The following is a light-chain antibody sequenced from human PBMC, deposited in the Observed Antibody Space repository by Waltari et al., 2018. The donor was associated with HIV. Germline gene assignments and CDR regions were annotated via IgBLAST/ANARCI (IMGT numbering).Light chain of an antibody. CDR1: QSLLHSNGYHC. CDR2: LGS. V-gene: IGKV2-28*01. J-gene: IGKJ1*01. Sequence: DIVMTQSPLSLSVTPGEPASISCRSNQSLLHSNGYHCLDWYLQKPGQSPQILIYLGSNRAAGFPDRVSGIGSGADVILKISRVEADNIGIYCCMQTLQSPWTFGQGTKLEVK. CDR3: MQTLQSPWT.